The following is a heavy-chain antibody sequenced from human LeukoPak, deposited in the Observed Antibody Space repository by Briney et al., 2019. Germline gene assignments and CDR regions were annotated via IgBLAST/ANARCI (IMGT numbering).Heavy chain of an antibody. CDR3: ARDRFGVEYYFDY. CDR2: LCYSGST. J-gene: IGHJ4*02. Sequence: SETLSLTCTVSGGSISSSSYYWGWIRQPPGKGLECIGSLCYSGSTYYNPSLKSRVTISVDTSKNQFSLKLSSVSAADTAVYYCARDRFGVEYYFDYWGQGTLVTVSS. CDR1: GGSISSSSYY. V-gene: IGHV4-39*07. D-gene: IGHD3-3*01.